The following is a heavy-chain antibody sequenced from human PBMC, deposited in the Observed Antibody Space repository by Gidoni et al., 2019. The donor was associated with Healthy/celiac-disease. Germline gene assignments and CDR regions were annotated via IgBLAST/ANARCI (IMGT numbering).Heavy chain of an antibody. CDR2: ISYDGSNK. J-gene: IGHJ4*02. CDR1: GFTFSSYA. CDR3: ARASLRYCSGGSCTRLDY. V-gene: IGHV3-30-3*01. Sequence: QVQLVESGGGVVQPGRSLRLSCAASGFTFSSYAMHWVRQAPGKGLEWVAVISYDGSNKYYADSVKGRFTISRDNSKNTLYLQMNSLRAEDTAVYYCARASLRYCSGGSCTRLDYWGQGTLVTVSS. D-gene: IGHD2-15*01.